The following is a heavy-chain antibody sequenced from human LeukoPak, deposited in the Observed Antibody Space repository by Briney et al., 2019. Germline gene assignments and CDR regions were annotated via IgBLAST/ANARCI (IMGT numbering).Heavy chain of an antibody. J-gene: IGHJ4*02. V-gene: IGHV4-61*02. CDR3: ARGRDGYNFLNRGEYYYFDY. CDR1: GGSIGSGTYY. Sequence: PSETLSLTCTVSGGSIGSGTYYWSWIRQPAGKGLEWIGRFYTSGSTNYNPSLKSRVTISVDTSKNQFSLKLSSVTAADTAVYYCARGRDGYNFLNRGEYYYFDYWGQGTLVTVSS. CDR2: FYTSGST. D-gene: IGHD5-24*01.